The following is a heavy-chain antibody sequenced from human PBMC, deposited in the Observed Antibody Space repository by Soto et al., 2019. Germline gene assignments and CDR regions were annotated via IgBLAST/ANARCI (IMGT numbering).Heavy chain of an antibody. D-gene: IGHD3-16*01. CDR1: GGIFRRYA. CDR3: ARPDEGSYSSNHHYYYALDV. V-gene: IGHV1-69*01. Sequence: QVQLLQSGAEVKKPGSSVKVSCTVSGGIFRRYAISWVRQAPGQGLEWLGGIVPIFGTTNYAQKFQGRVTITADESTSTAYMDLSSLRSDDPAVYYCARPDEGSYSSNHHYYYALDVWGQGTTVTVSS. J-gene: IGHJ6*02. CDR2: IVPIFGTT.